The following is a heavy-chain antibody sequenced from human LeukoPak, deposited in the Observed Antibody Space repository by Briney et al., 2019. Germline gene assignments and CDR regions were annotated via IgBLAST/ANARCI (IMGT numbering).Heavy chain of an antibody. V-gene: IGHV1-69*10. CDR2: IIPILGTA. Sequence: SVKVSCKASGYTFTSYYMHWVRQAPGQGLEWMGGIIPILGTANYAQKFQGRVTITADKSTSTAYMELSSLRSEDTAVYYCARDRPLYYYDSSGYSTPYDAFDIWGQGTMVTVSS. CDR1: GYTFTSYY. CDR3: ARDRPLYYYDSSGYSTPYDAFDI. J-gene: IGHJ3*02. D-gene: IGHD3-22*01.